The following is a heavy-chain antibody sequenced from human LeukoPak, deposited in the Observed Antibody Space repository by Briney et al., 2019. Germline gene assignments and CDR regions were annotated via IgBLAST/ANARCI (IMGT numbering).Heavy chain of an antibody. CDR2: IRYDGSNK. J-gene: IGHJ4*02. CDR3: ANGGPILTGYYPFDY. D-gene: IGHD3-9*01. Sequence: GGSLRLSCAASGFTFSSYGMHWVRQAPGKGLEWVAFIRYDGSNKYYADSVKGRFTISRDNSKNTLYLQMNSLRAEDTAVYYCANGGPILTGYYPFDYWGQGTLVTVSS. CDR1: GFTFSSYG. V-gene: IGHV3-30*02.